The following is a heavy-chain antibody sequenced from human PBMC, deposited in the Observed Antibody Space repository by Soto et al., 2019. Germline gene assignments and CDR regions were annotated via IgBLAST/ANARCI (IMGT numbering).Heavy chain of an antibody. J-gene: IGHJ3*02. Sequence: PSETLSLTCAVYGGFVSSGSYYWSWIRQPPGKGLEWIGEMSHSGGTHFNPSPKSRVTISVDTSKNQFSLKMSSVTAADTALYYCARVERGTATTVVDAFDIWGPGTMVTVSS. CDR3: ARVERGTATTVVDAFDI. CDR1: GGFVSSGSYY. D-gene: IGHD1-1*01. V-gene: IGHV4-61*01. CDR2: MSHSGGT.